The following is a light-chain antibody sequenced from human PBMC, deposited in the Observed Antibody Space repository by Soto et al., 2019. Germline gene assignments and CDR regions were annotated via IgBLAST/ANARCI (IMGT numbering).Light chain of an antibody. J-gene: IGKJ1*01. V-gene: IGKV1-39*01. CDR2: AAS. CDR1: RSISRY. CDR3: QQSYSSTPT. Sequence: DIPMTPSPSSLSASVRGRVTITCQASRSISRYLTWYQKKKGKAPKLLIYAASSLQSGVPSRLSGSGSGTDLTLTISSMKTEDFETYYCQQSYSSTPTFGQGTKVDIK.